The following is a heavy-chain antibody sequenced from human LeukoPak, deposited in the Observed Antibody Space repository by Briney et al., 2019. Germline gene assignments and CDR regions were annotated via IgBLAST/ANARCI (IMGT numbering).Heavy chain of an antibody. J-gene: IGHJ3*02. CDR2: INHSGST. Sequence: SETLSLTCAIYGGSFSGYYWNWIRQSPGKGLGWIGEINHSGSTNYNPSLKSRVTISVDTSKNQFSLKLSSMTAADTAVYYCARFPCSGDSCYSGIRAFDIWGQGTMVTVSS. D-gene: IGHD2-15*01. V-gene: IGHV4-34*01. CDR3: ARFPCSGDSCYSGIRAFDI. CDR1: GGSFSGYY.